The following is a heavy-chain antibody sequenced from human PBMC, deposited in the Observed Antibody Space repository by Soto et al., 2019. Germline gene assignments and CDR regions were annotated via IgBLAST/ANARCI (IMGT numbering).Heavy chain of an antibody. CDR2: IYYSGST. V-gene: IGHV4-39*01. J-gene: IGHJ4*02. D-gene: IGHD1-26*01. CDR3: ARLLRSGSPGN. Sequence: PSETLSLTCTVSGGSISSSSYYWGWIRQPPGKGLEWIGSIYYSGSTYYNPSLKSRVTISVDTSKNQFSLKLSSVTAADTAVYYCARLLRSGSPGNWGQGTLVTVSS. CDR1: GGSISSSSYY.